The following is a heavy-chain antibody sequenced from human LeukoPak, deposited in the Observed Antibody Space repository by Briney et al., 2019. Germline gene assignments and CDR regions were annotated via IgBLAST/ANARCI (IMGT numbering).Heavy chain of an antibody. J-gene: IGHJ3*02. D-gene: IGHD6-13*01. V-gene: IGHV3-30*02. CDR2: IWYDGSNK. CDR1: GFTLSSYG. CDR3: AKDQQLVAFDI. Sequence: GGSLRLSCAASGFTLSSYGMHWVRQAPGKGLEWVAVIWYDGSNKYYADSVKGRFTISRDNSKNTLYLQMNSLRAEDTAVYYCAKDQQLVAFDIWGQGTMVTVSS.